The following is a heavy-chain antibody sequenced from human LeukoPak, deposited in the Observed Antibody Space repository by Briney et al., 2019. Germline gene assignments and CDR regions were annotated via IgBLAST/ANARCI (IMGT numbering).Heavy chain of an antibody. Sequence: GASVKVSCKASGYTFTSYYMHWVRQAPGQGLEWMGIINSSGGSTSYAQKFQGRVTMTRDTSTSTVYMELSSLRSEDTAVYYCARGVGATHYYYYGMDVWGQGTTVTVSS. J-gene: IGHJ6*02. CDR3: ARGVGATHYYYYGMDV. CDR2: INSSGGST. CDR1: GYTFTSYY. D-gene: IGHD1-26*01. V-gene: IGHV1-46*01.